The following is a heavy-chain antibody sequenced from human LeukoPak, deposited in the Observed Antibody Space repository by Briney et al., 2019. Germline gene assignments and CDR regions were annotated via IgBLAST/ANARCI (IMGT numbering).Heavy chain of an antibody. J-gene: IGHJ5*02. CDR2: IYYSGST. D-gene: IGHD6-19*01. Sequence: PSETLSLTCTVSGGSISSYYWSWIRQPPRKGLEWIGYIYYSGSTNYNPSLKSRVTISVDTSKNQFSLKLSSVTAADTAVYYCATAVKGWFDPWGQGTLVTVSS. CDR3: ATAVKGWFDP. CDR1: GGSISSYY. V-gene: IGHV4-59*01.